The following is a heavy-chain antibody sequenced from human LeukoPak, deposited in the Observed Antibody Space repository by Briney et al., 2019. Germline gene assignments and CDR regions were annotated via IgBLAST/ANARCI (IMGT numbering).Heavy chain of an antibody. CDR2: SHQSGST. CDR1: GGSISSSNR. Sequence: SGTLSLTGAVSGGSISSSNRWSWVRQAPGKGLEWIGESHQSGSTNYNPSLKSRVTISVDKSKNQFSLKLSSVTAADTAVYYCARAGDYYDSSGYLVRNAFDIWGQGTMVTVSS. J-gene: IGHJ3*02. V-gene: IGHV4-4*02. CDR3: ARAGDYYDSSGYLVRNAFDI. D-gene: IGHD3-22*01.